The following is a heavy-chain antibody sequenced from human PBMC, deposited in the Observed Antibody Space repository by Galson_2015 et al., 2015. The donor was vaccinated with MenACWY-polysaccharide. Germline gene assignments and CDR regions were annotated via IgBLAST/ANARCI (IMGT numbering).Heavy chain of an antibody. CDR3: VRDGGGGNGWYWFDL. Sequence: SLRLSCAAAGFNFNIHTMHWVRQAPGKGLEWVALISSDGDDKYYADSVKGRFTISGDNHKNMVFLEMNSLRAEDTAVYYCVRDGGGGNGWYWFDLWGQGTRVTVSS. CDR1: GFNFNIHT. V-gene: IGHV3-30-3*01. J-gene: IGHJ5*02. D-gene: IGHD6-19*01. CDR2: ISSDGDDK.